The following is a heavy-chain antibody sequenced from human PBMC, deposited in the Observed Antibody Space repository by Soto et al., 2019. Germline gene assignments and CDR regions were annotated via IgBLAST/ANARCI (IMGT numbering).Heavy chain of an antibody. V-gene: IGHV4-30-4*01. Sequence: QVQLQESGPGLVKPSQTLSLTCTVSGDSISNVNYCWSLIRQPPDKGLDLIGHIYDGGSTHNNPSLTSRVTISVDTSKNQCSLQLRSVSAADTAVYYCARGPSGDKVDYWGQGTLVTVSS. J-gene: IGHJ4*02. CDR3: ARGPSGDKVDY. CDR1: GDSISNVNYC. CDR2: IYDGGST. D-gene: IGHD7-27*01.